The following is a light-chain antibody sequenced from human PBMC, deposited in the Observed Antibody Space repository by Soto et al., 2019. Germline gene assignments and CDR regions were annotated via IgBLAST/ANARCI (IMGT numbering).Light chain of an antibody. Sequence: DIKMTQSPSTLSASVGDRVTITCRASQSISSWLAWYQQKPGKAPKLLIYKASSLESGVPSRFSGSGSGTEFTLTISSLQPDDFATYYCQQYNSYSTFGQGTKVDNK. CDR1: QSISSW. CDR3: QQYNSYST. V-gene: IGKV1-5*03. CDR2: KAS. J-gene: IGKJ1*01.